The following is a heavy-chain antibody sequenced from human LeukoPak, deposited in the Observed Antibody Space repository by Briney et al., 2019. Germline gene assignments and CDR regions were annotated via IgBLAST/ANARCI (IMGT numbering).Heavy chain of an antibody. D-gene: IGHD1-14*01. CDR2: IKSKTDGGTT. V-gene: IGHV3-15*07. J-gene: IGHJ4*02. CDR1: GFTFSGYP. Sequence: GGSLRLSCAASGFTFSGYPIHWVRQAPGKGLEWVGRIKSKTDGGTTDYAAPVKGRFTISRDDSKNTLYLQMNSLKTEDTAVYYCINPRNPGFEYWGQGTLVTVSS. CDR3: INPRNPGFEY.